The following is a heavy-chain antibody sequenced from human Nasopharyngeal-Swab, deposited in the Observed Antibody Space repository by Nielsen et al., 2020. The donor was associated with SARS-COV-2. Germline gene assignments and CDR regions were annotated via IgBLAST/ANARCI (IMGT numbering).Heavy chain of an antibody. CDR3: AKHQGFNDKFFYFAY. D-gene: IGHD3-3*01. Sequence: WIRQPPGKGLEWIGYIYDSGTTSYNPSLKSRVTISGGTSENQFSLKLISVTAADTAVYYCAKHQGFNDKFFYFAYWGQGTLVTVSS. V-gene: IGHV4-61*07. CDR2: IYDSGTT. J-gene: IGHJ4*02.